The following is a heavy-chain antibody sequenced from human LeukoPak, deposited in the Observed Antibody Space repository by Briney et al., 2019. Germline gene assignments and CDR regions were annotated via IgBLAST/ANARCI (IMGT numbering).Heavy chain of an antibody. J-gene: IGHJ4*02. Sequence: GGSLRLSCAASGFTFSDYWIHWVRQAPGKGLVWVSRINTDGSITNYADSVKGRFSISRDNARNTLYLQMSSLRAEDTAVYYCARVVGYQYYFDFWGQGTLVTVSS. V-gene: IGHV3-74*01. CDR3: ARVVGYQYYFDF. CDR1: GFTFSDYW. CDR2: INTDGSIT. D-gene: IGHD5-18*01.